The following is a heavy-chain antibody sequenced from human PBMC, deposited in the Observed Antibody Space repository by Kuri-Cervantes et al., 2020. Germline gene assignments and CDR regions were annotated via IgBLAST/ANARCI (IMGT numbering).Heavy chain of an antibody. CDR1: GFTFSSYA. D-gene: IGHD2-15*01. CDR2: ISYDGSNK. CDR3: VRDGGNCSGGSCYQGFYYYFYMGV. V-gene: IGHV3-30-3*01. J-gene: IGHJ6*03. Sequence: GGSLRLSCAASGFTFSSYAMHWVRQAPGKGLEWVAVISYDGSNKYYADSVRGRFTISRDNSKSTLYLQMNSLRAEDTAVYYCVRDGGNCSGGSCYQGFYYYFYMGVWGKGTTVTVSS.